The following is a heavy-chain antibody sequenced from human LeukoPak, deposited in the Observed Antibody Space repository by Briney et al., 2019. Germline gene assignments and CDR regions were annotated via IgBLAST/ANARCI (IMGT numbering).Heavy chain of an antibody. CDR2: ISGSGGST. CDR3: ARDGYCTNGVRYYFDY. J-gene: IGHJ4*02. D-gene: IGHD2-8*01. Sequence: GGSLRLSCAASGFTFSSYAMSWVRQAPEKGLEWVSAISGSGGSTYYADSVKGRFTISRDNSKNTLYLQMNSLRAEDTAVYYCARDGYCTNGVRYYFDYWGQGTLVTVSS. CDR1: GFTFSSYA. V-gene: IGHV3-23*01.